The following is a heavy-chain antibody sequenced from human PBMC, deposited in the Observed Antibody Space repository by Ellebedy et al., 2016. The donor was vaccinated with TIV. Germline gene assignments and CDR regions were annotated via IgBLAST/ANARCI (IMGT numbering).Heavy chain of an antibody. CDR2: VYYSGST. J-gene: IGHJ4*02. Sequence: MPSETLSLTCNVSTGSLTNYYWSWIRQPPGKGLEWLGYVYYSGSTNYNPSLKSRVTISVDTSKNQFSLKMRSVTAADTALYFCASILIRGVSNQYFDYWGQGILVTVSS. CDR1: TGSLTNYY. D-gene: IGHD3-10*01. V-gene: IGHV4-59*01. CDR3: ASILIRGVSNQYFDY.